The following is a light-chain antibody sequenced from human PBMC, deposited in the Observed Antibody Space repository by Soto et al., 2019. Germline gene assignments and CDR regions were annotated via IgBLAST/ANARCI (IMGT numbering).Light chain of an antibody. Sequence: QLVLTQPPSASGTPGQSVTISCSGSSSSIGSNTVNWYQQLPGTAPKLLIYSNNQRPSGVPDRFSGSKSGTSASLAISGLQSEDEADYYCAAWDDSLNGYVYGTGTQLTVL. CDR3: AAWDDSLNGYV. V-gene: IGLV1-44*01. CDR2: SNN. J-gene: IGLJ1*01. CDR1: SSSIGSNT.